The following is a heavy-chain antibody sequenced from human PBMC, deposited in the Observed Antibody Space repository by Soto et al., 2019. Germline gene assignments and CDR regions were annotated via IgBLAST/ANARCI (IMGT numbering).Heavy chain of an antibody. Sequence: PSETLSLTCTVSGGSISSYYWSWIRQPPGKGLEWIGYIYYSGSTNYNPSLKSRVTISVDTSKNQFSLKLSSVTAADTAVYYCARQTVVVPAAIAHMQIYFDYWGQGTLVTVSS. V-gene: IGHV4-59*08. D-gene: IGHD2-2*01. CDR2: IYYSGST. CDR3: ARQTVVVPAAIAHMQIYFDY. J-gene: IGHJ4*02. CDR1: GGSISSYY.